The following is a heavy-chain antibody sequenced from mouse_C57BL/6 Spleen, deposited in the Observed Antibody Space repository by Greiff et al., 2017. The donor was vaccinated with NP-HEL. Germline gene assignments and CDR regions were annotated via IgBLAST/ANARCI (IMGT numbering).Heavy chain of an antibody. V-gene: IGHV1-19*01. Sequence: VQLQQSGPVLVKPGASVKMSCKASGYTFTDYYMNWVKQSHGKSLEWIGVINPYNGGTSYNQKFKGKATLTVDKSSSTAYMELNSLTSEDSAVYYCARGGLTTVVAPHFDYWGQGTTLTVSS. CDR1: GYTFTDYY. CDR3: ARGGLTTVVAPHFDY. J-gene: IGHJ2*01. CDR2: INPYNGGT. D-gene: IGHD1-1*01.